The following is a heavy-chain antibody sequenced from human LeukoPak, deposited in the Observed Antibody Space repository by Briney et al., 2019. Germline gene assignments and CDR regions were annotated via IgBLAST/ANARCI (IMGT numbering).Heavy chain of an antibody. V-gene: IGHV4-34*01. CDR2: INHSGST. CDR3: ARLRRWLQPYYFDY. J-gene: IGHJ4*02. Sequence: SETLSLTCAVYGGSFSGYYWSWIREPPGMGLEWIGEINHSGSTNYNPSLKSRVTISVDTSKNQFSLKLSSVTAADTAVYYCARLRRWLQPYYFDYWGQGTLVTVSS. D-gene: IGHD5-24*01. CDR1: GGSFSGYY.